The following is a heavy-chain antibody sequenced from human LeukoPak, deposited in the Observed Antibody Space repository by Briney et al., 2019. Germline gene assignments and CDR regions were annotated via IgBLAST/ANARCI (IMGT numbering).Heavy chain of an antibody. V-gene: IGHV1-2*02. J-gene: IGHJ5*02. CDR3: ARAYCSSTNCYIHWFDP. CDR2: INPNTGGT. D-gene: IGHD2-2*02. CDR1: GYTFTDYF. Sequence: ASVKVSCKASGYTFTDYFMHWVRQAPGQGLEWMGGINPNTGGTKYAQRFQGRVTMTRDTSISTAYMEVTRLRPDGMAVYFCARAYCSSTNCYIHWFDPWGQGTLVTVSS.